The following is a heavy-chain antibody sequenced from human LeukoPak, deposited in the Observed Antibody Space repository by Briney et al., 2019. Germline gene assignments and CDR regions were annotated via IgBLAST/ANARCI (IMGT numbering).Heavy chain of an antibody. J-gene: IGHJ6*02. CDR1: GGTFSSYA. V-gene: IGHV1-69*13. Sequence: SVKVSCKASGGTFSSYAISWVRQAPGQGLEWMGGIIPIFGTANYAQKFQGRVTITADESTSTAYMEPSSLRSEDTAVYYCASRESGSFPYYYYYGMDVWGQGTTVTVSS. D-gene: IGHD1-26*01. CDR2: IIPIFGTA. CDR3: ASRESGSFPYYYYYGMDV.